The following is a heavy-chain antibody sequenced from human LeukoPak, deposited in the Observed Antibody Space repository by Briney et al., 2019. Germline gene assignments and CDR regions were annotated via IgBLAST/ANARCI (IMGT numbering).Heavy chain of an antibody. CDR3: ARNTVTTSGFDY. Sequence: SVTVSCKASGGTFSSYAISWVRQAPGQGLEWMGGIIPIFGTANYAQKFQGRVTITADESTSTAYMELSSLRSEDTAVYYCARNTVTTSGFDYWGQGTLVTVSS. J-gene: IGHJ4*02. CDR2: IIPIFGTA. V-gene: IGHV1-69*13. CDR1: GGTFSSYA. D-gene: IGHD4-17*01.